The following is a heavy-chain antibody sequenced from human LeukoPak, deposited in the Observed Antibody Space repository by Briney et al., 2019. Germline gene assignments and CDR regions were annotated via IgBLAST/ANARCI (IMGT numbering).Heavy chain of an antibody. D-gene: IGHD2-21*02. J-gene: IGHJ4*02. CDR1: GYTFTSYY. V-gene: IGHV1-46*01. CDR2: INPSGGST. CDR3: ARSQYCGGDCYSAFDY. Sequence: ASVKVPCKASGYTFTSYYMHWVLQAPGQGLEWMGTINPSGGSTSYAQKFQGRVTMTRDTSTSTVYMELSSLRSEDTAVYYCARSQYCGGDCYSAFDYWGQGTLVTVSS.